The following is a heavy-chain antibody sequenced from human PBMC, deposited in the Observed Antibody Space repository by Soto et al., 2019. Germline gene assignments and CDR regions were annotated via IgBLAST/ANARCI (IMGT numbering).Heavy chain of an antibody. Sequence: GGSLRLSCAASGFTVSSNYMSWVRQAPGKGLEWVSAITGSGDSTYYADSVKGRFTVSRDNSKNTLYLQMNSLRAEDTAVYYCAKVFVFTIREGFDYWGRGTLVTVSS. CDR2: ITGSGDST. CDR1: GFTVSSNY. CDR3: AKVFVFTIREGFDY. V-gene: IGHV3-23*01. J-gene: IGHJ4*02. D-gene: IGHD3-3*01.